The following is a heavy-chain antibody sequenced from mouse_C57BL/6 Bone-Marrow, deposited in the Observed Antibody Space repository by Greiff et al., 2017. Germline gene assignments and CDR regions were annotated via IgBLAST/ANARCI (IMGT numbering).Heavy chain of an antibody. Sequence: QVQLQQSGAELVKPGASVKLSCKASGYTFTNYWMHWVKQRPGQGLEWIGMMHPNGGSPDYNEKFKSEATLSVDKSSRTAYMELSSLPSEDSAVYYCARSDDYDDYTMDYWGQGTSVTVSS. D-gene: IGHD2-4*01. CDR1: GYTFTNYW. CDR3: ARSDDYDDYTMDY. J-gene: IGHJ4*01. CDR2: MHPNGGSP. V-gene: IGHV1-64*01.